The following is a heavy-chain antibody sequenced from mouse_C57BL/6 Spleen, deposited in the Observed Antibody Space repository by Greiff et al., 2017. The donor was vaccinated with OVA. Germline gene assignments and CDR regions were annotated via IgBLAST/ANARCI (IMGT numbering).Heavy chain of an antibody. D-gene: IGHD1-1*01. Sequence: EVQLVESGGGLVQPGGSLSLSCAASGFTFTDYYMSWVRQPPGKALEWLGFIRNKANGYTTEYSASVKGRFTISRDNSQSILYLQMNALRAEDSATYYCARMGTTVPFDYWGQGTTLTVSS. J-gene: IGHJ2*01. CDR1: GFTFTDYY. V-gene: IGHV7-3*01. CDR2: IRNKANGYTT. CDR3: ARMGTTVPFDY.